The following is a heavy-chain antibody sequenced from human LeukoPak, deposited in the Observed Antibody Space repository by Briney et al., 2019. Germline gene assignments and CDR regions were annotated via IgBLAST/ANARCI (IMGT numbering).Heavy chain of an antibody. J-gene: IGHJ4*02. CDR3: AKGRIYFDY. D-gene: IGHD2-21*01. CDR1: GFTFSSYA. V-gene: IGHV3-23*01. CDR2: ISNSGYST. Sequence: GGSLRPSCAASGFTFSSYAMSWVRQAPGKGLEWVSAISNSGYSTYYADSVKGRLTISRDNSKNTLYLQMNSLRAEDTALYYCAKGRIYFDYWGQGTLVTVSS.